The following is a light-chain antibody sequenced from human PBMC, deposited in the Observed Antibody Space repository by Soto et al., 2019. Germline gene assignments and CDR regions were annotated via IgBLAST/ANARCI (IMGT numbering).Light chain of an antibody. J-gene: IGKJ2*01. CDR1: RSDRNTY. CDR2: GAS. V-gene: IGKV3-20*01. Sequence: EIVLTQSPGTLSLSPGERATLSCRTSRSDRNTYLAWYQQKPGQAPRLLIYGASSRATGIPDRFSGSGSGTDFTLTISRLAPEDFAVYYCQQYGASPPVYAFGQGTKLEIK. CDR3: QQYGASPPVYA.